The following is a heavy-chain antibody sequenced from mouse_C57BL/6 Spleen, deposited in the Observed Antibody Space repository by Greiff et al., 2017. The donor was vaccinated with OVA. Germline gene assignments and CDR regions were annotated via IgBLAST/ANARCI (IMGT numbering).Heavy chain of an antibody. D-gene: IGHD2-1*01. V-gene: IGHV1-54*01. CDR1: GYAFTNYL. J-gene: IGHJ1*03. CDR2: INPGSGGT. Sequence: QVQLKESGAELVRPGTSVKVSCKASGYAFTNYLIEWVKQRPGQGLEWIGVINPGSGGTNYNEKFKGKATPTADKSSSTAYMQLSSLTSEDSAVYFCARDGNYREYFDVWGTGTTVTVSS. CDR3: ARDGNYREYFDV.